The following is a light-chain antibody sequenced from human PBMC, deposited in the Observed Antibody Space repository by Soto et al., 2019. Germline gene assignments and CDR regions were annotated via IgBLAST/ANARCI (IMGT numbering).Light chain of an antibody. CDR1: QSVSDT. Sequence: EKVMTQSPATLSVSPGERATLSCRASQSVSDTLAWYQQKPGQAPRLLIHGASTRATGFPARFSGSGSGTDFTLTISSLQSEDFAVYYCQQYNNWPPLTFGGGTKVDIK. V-gene: IGKV3-15*01. J-gene: IGKJ4*01. CDR3: QQYNNWPPLT. CDR2: GAS.